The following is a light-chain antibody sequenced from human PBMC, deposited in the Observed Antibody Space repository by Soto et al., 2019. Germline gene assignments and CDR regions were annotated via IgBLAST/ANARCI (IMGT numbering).Light chain of an antibody. CDR3: TSYAGINNFCV. CDR1: SSDVGGYDY. Sequence: QSALTQPPSASGSPGQSVTISCIGTSSDVGGYDYVSWYQQHPGKAPKLIISEVSKRPSGVPDRFSGSKSGNTASLTVSGLQAEDEADYYCTSYAGINNFCVFGTGTKLTVL. V-gene: IGLV2-8*01. CDR2: EVS. J-gene: IGLJ1*01.